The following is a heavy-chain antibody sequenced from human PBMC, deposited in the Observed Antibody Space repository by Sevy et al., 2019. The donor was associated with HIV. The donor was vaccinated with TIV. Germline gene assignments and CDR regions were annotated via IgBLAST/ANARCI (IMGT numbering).Heavy chain of an antibody. Sequence: ASVKVSCKASGYTFTSYGINWVRQAPGQGLEWMGWINVYNGNANYAQKLQGRGTMTTDTSTNTAYMELRSLRSDDTALYYCASGEKYCSGGSCYFHLDYWGQGTLVTVSS. CDR3: ASGEKYCSGGSCYFHLDY. CDR2: INVYNGNA. J-gene: IGHJ4*02. CDR1: GYTFTSYG. V-gene: IGHV1-18*01. D-gene: IGHD2-15*01.